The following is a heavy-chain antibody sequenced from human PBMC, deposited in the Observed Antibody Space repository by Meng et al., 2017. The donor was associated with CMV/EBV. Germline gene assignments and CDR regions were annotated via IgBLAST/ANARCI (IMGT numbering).Heavy chain of an antibody. CDR1: GLTVGPNY. J-gene: IGHJ4*02. CDR2: IYSDGST. V-gene: IGHV3-53*01. CDR3: ARVVIVPITDYFDY. D-gene: IGHD2/OR15-2a*01. Sequence: CAASGLTVGPNYMSWVRQAPGKEPEWVSIIYSDGSTYYADSVKGRFTISRDNARNTLYLQMSSLRVDDTAVYYCARVVIVPITDYFDYWGQGTLVTVSS.